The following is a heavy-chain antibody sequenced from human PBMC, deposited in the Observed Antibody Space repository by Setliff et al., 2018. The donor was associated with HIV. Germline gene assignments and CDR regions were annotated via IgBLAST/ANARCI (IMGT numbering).Heavy chain of an antibody. CDR1: GDSISSDAYY. J-gene: IGHJ5*02. D-gene: IGHD2-15*01. V-gene: IGHV4-31*03. CDR3: ARLNVEMVVVMAATPGWFDP. CDR2: IYHDGCT. Sequence: PSETLSLTCTVSGDSISSDAYYWSWIRQHPGKGLEWIGYIYHDGCTYSNPSLKSRLSISIDSSKNQFSLKLGSVTAADTALYSGARLNVEMVVVMAATPGWFDPWGQGTLVTVSS.